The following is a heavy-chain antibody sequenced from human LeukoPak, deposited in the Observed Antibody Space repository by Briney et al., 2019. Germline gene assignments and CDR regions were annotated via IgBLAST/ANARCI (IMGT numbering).Heavy chain of an antibody. Sequence: GGSLRLSCVASGFTFTSYSMNWVRQAPGKGLEWVSSISTGSTFIYHADSVKGRFTIARDNAENSVYLQMNSLRAEDTAVYYCARGSAGTTYNWFDAWGQGTLVTVSS. V-gene: IGHV3-21*06. CDR3: ARGSAGTTYNWFDA. D-gene: IGHD1-7*01. CDR1: GFTFTSYS. J-gene: IGHJ5*02. CDR2: ISTGSTFI.